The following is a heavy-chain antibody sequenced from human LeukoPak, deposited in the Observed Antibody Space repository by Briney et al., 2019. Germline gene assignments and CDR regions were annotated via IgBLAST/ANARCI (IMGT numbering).Heavy chain of an antibody. V-gene: IGHV3-23*01. CDR1: GFTFSSYA. J-gene: IGHJ4*02. CDR2: ISGSGGST. CDR3: AKDKNYDFWRGDNYFDY. D-gene: IGHD3-3*01. Sequence: GGSLRLSCAASGFTFSSYAMSWVRQAPGKGLEWVSAISGSGGSTYYADSVKGRFTISRHNSKNTPYLQMNSLRAEDTAVYYCAKDKNYDFWRGDNYFDYWGQGTLVTVSS.